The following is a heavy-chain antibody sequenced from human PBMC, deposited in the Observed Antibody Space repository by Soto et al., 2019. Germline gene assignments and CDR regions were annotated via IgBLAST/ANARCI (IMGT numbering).Heavy chain of an antibody. CDR1: GGSFSGYY. J-gene: IGHJ4*02. CDR3: AKPFGSGSYYTYYFES. V-gene: IGHV4-34*01. Sequence: SETLSLTCAVYGGSFSGYYWTWIRQPPGTRLEWIGEINHSGSTNYNPSLKSRVTISVDTSKNQFSLKLTSVTAADTALYYCAKPFGSGSYYTYYFESWGQGTLVTVSS. D-gene: IGHD3-10*01. CDR2: INHSGST.